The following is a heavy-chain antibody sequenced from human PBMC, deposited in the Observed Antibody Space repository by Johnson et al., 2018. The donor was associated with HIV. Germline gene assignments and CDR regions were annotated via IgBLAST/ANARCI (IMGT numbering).Heavy chain of an antibody. CDR2: IRYDGSNT. D-gene: IGHD3-22*01. CDR1: GFTFSSYG. CDR3: AKGRTYYYDSSGSPWDAFDI. Sequence: QVQLVESGGGVVQPGGSLRLSCAASGFTFSSYGMHWVRQAPGKGLEWVAVIRYDGSNTYYADSVKGRFTISRDNAKNSLYLQMNSLRAEDTALYYCAKGRTYYYDSSGSPWDAFDIWGQGTMVTVSS. J-gene: IGHJ3*02. V-gene: IGHV3-30*02.